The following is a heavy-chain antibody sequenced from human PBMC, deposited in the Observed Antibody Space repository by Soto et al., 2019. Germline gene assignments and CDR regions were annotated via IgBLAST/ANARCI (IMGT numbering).Heavy chain of an antibody. Sequence: SETLSLTCAVSGGSISSGGYSWSWIRQPPGKGLEWIGYIYHSGSTYYNPSLKSRVTISVDRSKNQFSLKLSSVTAADTAVCYCAIANGSGSQRGYYYYGMDVWGQGTTVTVSS. J-gene: IGHJ6*02. CDR3: AIANGSGSQRGYYYYGMDV. V-gene: IGHV4-30-2*01. CDR1: GGSISSGGYS. D-gene: IGHD3-10*01. CDR2: IYHSGST.